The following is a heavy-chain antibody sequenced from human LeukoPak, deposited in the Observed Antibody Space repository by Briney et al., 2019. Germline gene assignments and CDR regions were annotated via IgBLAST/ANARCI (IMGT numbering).Heavy chain of an antibody. CDR3: GRSSGTVVTAGLWYFDC. Sequence: PSETLSLTCTVYGGSISGYYWSWIRQPPGKGLEWIGGINPSGSTNYNPSLKSRVTISVDTSKNQFSLKLSSVTAADTAVYYWGRSSGTVVTAGLWYFDCGGQGNLGTVSS. J-gene: IGHJ4*02. V-gene: IGHV4-34*01. D-gene: IGHD3-10*01. CDR1: GGSISGYY. CDR2: INPSGST.